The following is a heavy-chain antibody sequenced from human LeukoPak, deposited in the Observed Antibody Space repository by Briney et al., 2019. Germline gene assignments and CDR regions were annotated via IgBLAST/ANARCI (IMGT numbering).Heavy chain of an antibody. CDR1: GFTFSSYA. V-gene: IGHV3-23*01. Sequence: PGGSLRLSCAAPGFTFSSYAMSWVRQAPGKGLEWVSAISGSGGSTYYADSVKGRFTISRDNSKNTLYLQMNSLRAEDTAVYYCASRRHIVATIGTWFDPWGQGTLVTVSS. CDR3: ASRRHIVATIGTWFDP. J-gene: IGHJ5*02. D-gene: IGHD5-12*01. CDR2: ISGSGGST.